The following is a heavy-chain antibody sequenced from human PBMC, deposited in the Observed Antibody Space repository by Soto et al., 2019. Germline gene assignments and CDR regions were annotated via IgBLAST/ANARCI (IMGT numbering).Heavy chain of an antibody. Sequence: TGGSLRLSCAASGFTFVGYWMSWVRQAPGKGLEWVANIKQDGSEKYYVDSVKGRFTISRDNAKNSLYLQMNSLRADDTAVYYCARARNPYYYMDVWGKGTTVTVSS. CDR1: GFTFVGYW. CDR2: IKQDGSEK. V-gene: IGHV3-7*01. CDR3: ARARNPYYYMDV. J-gene: IGHJ6*03.